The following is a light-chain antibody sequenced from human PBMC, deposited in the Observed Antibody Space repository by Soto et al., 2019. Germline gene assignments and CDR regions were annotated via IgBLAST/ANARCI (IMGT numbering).Light chain of an antibody. CDR1: QSVSNW. V-gene: IGKV1-5*01. J-gene: IGKJ2*01. Sequence: DIQMTQSPSTLSASVGDRVTITCRASQSVSNWLAWYQQKPGKAPRLLIYDASTLEPGVPSRFSRSGSGTEFTLTISSLRPDDFGTYYCQQYNTFSPDTFGQGTKLEIK. CDR2: DAS. CDR3: QQYNTFSPDT.